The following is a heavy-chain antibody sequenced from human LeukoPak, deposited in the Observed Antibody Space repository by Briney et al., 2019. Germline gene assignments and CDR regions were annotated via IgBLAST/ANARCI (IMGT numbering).Heavy chain of an antibody. J-gene: IGHJ4*02. CDR3: ARETTSGSSTKGPMEFDY. Sequence: SETLSLTCTVSGGSMSSYYWSWIRQPPGKGLEWIGYIYYSGTTSYNPSLRSRATISVDTSKNQFSLKLSSVTAADTAVYYCARETTSGSSTKGPMEFDYWGQGTLVTVSS. V-gene: IGHV4-59*01. D-gene: IGHD1-26*01. CDR1: GGSMSSYY. CDR2: IYYSGTT.